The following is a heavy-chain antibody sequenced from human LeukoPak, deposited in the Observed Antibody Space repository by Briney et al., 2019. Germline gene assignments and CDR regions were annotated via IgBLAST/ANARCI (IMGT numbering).Heavy chain of an antibody. Sequence: GGSLRLSCAASGFTFSSYVMHWVRQAPGKGLEWVAIISYDGSNQYYADSVKGRFTISRDNSKNTLYLQMNSLRAADTAVYYCAREQTAGIAVADNWFDPWGQGTLVTVSS. J-gene: IGHJ5*02. CDR3: AREQTAGIAVADNWFDP. CDR1: GFTFSSYV. V-gene: IGHV3-30*04. CDR2: ISYDGSNQ. D-gene: IGHD6-19*01.